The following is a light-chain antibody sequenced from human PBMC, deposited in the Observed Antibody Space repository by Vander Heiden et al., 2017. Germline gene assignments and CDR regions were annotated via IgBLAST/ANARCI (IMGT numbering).Light chain of an antibody. J-gene: IGKJ1*01. V-gene: IGKV1-39*01. CDR3: QQTDNTPWT. CDR1: QSIANY. CDR2: GAS. Sequence: DIQMTQSPSSLSASVGDRVTITCRACQSIANYLNWYQQKPGKAPNLLIYGASSLESGVPSRFSGSGSGTDFTLTISRLQAEDFATYYCQQTDNTPWTFGQGTKVEIK.